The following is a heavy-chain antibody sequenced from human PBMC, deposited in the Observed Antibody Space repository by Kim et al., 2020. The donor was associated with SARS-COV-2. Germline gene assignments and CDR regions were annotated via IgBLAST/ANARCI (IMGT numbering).Heavy chain of an antibody. CDR1: GGSFSGYY. Sequence: SETLSLTCAVYGGSFSGYYWSWIRQPPGKGLEWIGEINHSGSTNYNPSLKSRVTISVDTSKNQFSLKLSSVTAADTAVYYCARRDYGDYGPVDYWGQGTL. V-gene: IGHV4-34*01. J-gene: IGHJ4*02. CDR2: INHSGST. D-gene: IGHD4-17*01. CDR3: ARRDYGDYGPVDY.